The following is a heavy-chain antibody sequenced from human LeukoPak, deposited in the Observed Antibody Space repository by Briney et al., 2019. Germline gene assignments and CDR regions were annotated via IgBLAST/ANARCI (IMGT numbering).Heavy chain of an antibody. CDR3: ANPDIVVVPAASTD. Sequence: GGSLRLSCAASGFTFSSYGMHWVRQAPGKGLEWVAFIRYDGSNKYYADSVKGRFTISRDNSKNTLYLQMNSLRAEDTAAYYCANPDIVVVPAASTDWGQGTLVTVSS. J-gene: IGHJ4*02. D-gene: IGHD2-2*01. V-gene: IGHV3-30*02. CDR2: IRYDGSNK. CDR1: GFTFSSYG.